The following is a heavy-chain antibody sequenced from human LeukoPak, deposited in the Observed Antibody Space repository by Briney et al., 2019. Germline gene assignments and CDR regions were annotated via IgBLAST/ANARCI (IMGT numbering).Heavy chain of an antibody. CDR2: IYADGGGGGT. CDR3: AKDPRYSGSYYRYFDY. CDR1: GVTVSTNY. Sequence: PGGSLRLSCAVSGVTVSTNYMGWVRQAPGKGLEWVSVIYADGGGGGTYYADSVKGRFTISRDNSRNTLYLQMSNLRADDTAMYYCAKDPRYSGSYYRYFDYWGQGTLVTVSS. J-gene: IGHJ4*02. D-gene: IGHD1-26*01. V-gene: IGHV3-53*01.